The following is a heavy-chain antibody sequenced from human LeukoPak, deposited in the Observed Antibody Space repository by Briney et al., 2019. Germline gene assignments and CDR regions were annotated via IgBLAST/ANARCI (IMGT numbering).Heavy chain of an antibody. CDR1: GGTFSSYA. CDR3: ARKTAFDI. J-gene: IGHJ3*02. Sequence: ASVNVSCTASGGTFSSYAISWVRQAPGQGLEWMGWISAYNGNTNYAQKLQGRVTMTTDTSTSTAYMELRSLRSDDTAVYYCARKTAFDIWGQGTMVTVSS. V-gene: IGHV1-18*01. CDR2: ISAYNGNT.